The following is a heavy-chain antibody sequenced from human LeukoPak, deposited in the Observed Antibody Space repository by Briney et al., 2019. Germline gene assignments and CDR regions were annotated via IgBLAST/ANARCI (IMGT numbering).Heavy chain of an antibody. CDR2: ISWNSGSI. J-gene: IGHJ4*02. CDR1: GFTFDDYA. V-gene: IGHV3-9*01. Sequence: PGRSLRLSCAASGFTFDDYAMHWVRQAPGKGLEWVSGISWNSGSIGYADSVKGRFTISRDNAKNSLYLQMNSLRAEDTALYYCAKVLTYYYGSGSYPVTDYWGQGTLVTVSS. D-gene: IGHD3-10*01. CDR3: AKVLTYYYGSGSYPVTDY.